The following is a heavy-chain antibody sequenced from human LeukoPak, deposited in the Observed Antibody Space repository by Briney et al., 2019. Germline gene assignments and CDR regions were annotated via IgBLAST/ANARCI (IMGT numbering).Heavy chain of an antibody. J-gene: IGHJ4*02. D-gene: IGHD1-26*01. V-gene: IGHV3-23*01. Sequence: GGSLRLSCVASRFTFSSYAMSWVRQAPGKGLEWVSTISDSGGRTYYADSVKGRFTISRDNSKNTLYLQMNSLRAEDTAVYYCAKLREWELPDLFDYWGQGTLVTVSS. CDR3: AKLREWELPDLFDY. CDR1: RFTFSSYA. CDR2: ISDSGGRT.